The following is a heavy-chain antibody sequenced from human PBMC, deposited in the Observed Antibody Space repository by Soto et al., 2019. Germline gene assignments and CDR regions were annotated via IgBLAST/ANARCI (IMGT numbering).Heavy chain of an antibody. J-gene: IGHJ6*02. CDR1: GRNVRSYA. D-gene: IGHD1-26*01. V-gene: IGHV1-69*01. CDR3: ARGGPELPWGYYYYGMDV. Sequence: SSVKISCKASGRNVRSYAIRWVRQAPVQGLEWMEGTMPTFGTANYAQNSRGRVTITAHESTSTGCRERSSLRSEAPAVSYRARGGPELPWGYYYYGMDVWDQGTRVAASS. CDR2: TMPTFGTA.